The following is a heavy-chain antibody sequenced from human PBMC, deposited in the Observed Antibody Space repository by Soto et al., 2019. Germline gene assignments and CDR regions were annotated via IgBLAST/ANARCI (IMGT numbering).Heavy chain of an antibody. CDR3: ARDLWLGESFRYYFDY. J-gene: IGHJ4*01. CDR2: IIPIFGTA. D-gene: IGHD3-10*01. V-gene: IGHV1-69*05. CDR1: GGTFSSYA. Sequence: ASVKVSCKASGGTFSSYAISWVRKAPGQGLEWMGGIIPIFGTANYAQKFQGRVTITRDTSASTAYMELSSLTSEDTALYYCARDLWLGESFRYYFDYWAQGTLVTAPQ.